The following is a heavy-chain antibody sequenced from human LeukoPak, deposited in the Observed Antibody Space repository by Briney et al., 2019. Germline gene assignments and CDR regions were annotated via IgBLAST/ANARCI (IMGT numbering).Heavy chain of an antibody. CDR3: ESDTSAQKD. CDR2: IKSKSEGGTT. J-gene: IGHJ4*02. Sequence: GGSLRLSCAASGFSFTNAWMSWVRQAPGKGLECVGRIKSKSEGGTTDYAAPVKGRFAISRDDSKNTLYLEMNSLKTEDTAVYYCESDTSAQKDWGQGTLVTVSS. CDR1: GFSFTNAW. V-gene: IGHV3-15*01. D-gene: IGHD3-22*01.